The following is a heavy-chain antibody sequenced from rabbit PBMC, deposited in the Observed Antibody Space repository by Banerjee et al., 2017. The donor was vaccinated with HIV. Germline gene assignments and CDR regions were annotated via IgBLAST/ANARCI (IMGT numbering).Heavy chain of an antibody. J-gene: IGHJ4*01. CDR2: INTGSSGTI. CDR1: FSSNYW. Sequence: FSSNYWICWVRQAPGKGLELIGYINTGSSGTIYYASWAKGRFTITRSTSLNTVTLQLNSLTVADTATYFCARVLNGNDHYNLWGPGTLVTVS. D-gene: IGHD6-1*01. CDR3: ARVLNGNDHYNL. V-gene: IGHV1S45*01.